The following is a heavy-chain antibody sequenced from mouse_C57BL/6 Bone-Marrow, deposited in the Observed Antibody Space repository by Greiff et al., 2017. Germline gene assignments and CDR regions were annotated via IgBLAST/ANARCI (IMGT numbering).Heavy chain of an antibody. J-gene: IGHJ3*01. Sequence: QVQLKESGPGLVQPSQSLSITCTVSGFSLTSYGVHWVRQSPGKGLEWLGVIWSGGSTDYNAAFISRLSISKDNSKSQVFFNLNSLQAEEAAIYFCARRGVAYWRQGTLVTVSA. CDR3: ARRGVAY. CDR2: IWSGGST. V-gene: IGHV2-2*01. CDR1: GFSLTSYG.